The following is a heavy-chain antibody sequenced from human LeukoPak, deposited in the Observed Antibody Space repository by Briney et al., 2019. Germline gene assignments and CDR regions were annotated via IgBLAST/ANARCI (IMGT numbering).Heavy chain of an antibody. V-gene: IGHV4-4*07. CDR3: ASGYGSSWAR. CDR2: IYTSGST. CDR1: GGSISSYY. J-gene: IGHJ4*02. Sequence: SETLSLTCTVSGGSISSYYWSWIRQPAGEGLEWIGRIYTSGSTNYNPSLKSRVTISVDKSKNQFSLKLSSVTAADTAVYYCASGYGSSWARWGQGTLVTVSS. D-gene: IGHD6-13*01.